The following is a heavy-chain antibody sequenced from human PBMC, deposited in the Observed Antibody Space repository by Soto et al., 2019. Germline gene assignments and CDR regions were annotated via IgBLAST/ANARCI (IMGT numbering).Heavy chain of an antibody. J-gene: IGHJ5*02. D-gene: IGHD2-2*01. CDR3: ARVRFLGYCSSTSCSYNWFDP. V-gene: IGHV4-4*02. Sequence: QVQLQESGPGLVKPSGTLSLTCAVSSGSISSSNWWSWVRQPPGKGLEWIGEIYHSGSTNYHPSLKSRVTISVDQSKNQFSLKLSSVTAADTAVYYCARVRFLGYCSSTSCSYNWFDPWGQGTLVTVSS. CDR2: IYHSGST. CDR1: SGSISSSNW.